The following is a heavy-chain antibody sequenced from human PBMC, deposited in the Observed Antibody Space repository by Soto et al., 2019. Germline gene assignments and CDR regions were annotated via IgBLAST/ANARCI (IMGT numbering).Heavy chain of an antibody. CDR3: AKDTMVRGVIEYFDY. CDR2: ISGSGGST. J-gene: IGHJ4*02. Sequence: EVQLLESGGGLVQPGGSLRLSCPASGFTFSSYAMSWVRQAPGKGLEWVSAISGSGGSTYYADSVKGRFTISRDNSKNTLYLQMNSLRAEDTAVYYCAKDTMVRGVIEYFDYWGQGTLVTVSS. V-gene: IGHV3-23*01. CDR1: GFTFSSYA. D-gene: IGHD3-10*01.